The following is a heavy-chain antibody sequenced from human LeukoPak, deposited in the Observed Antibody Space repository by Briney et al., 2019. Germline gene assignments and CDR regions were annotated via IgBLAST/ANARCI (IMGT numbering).Heavy chain of an antibody. V-gene: IGHV3-23*05. CDR3: ARDYKADF. CDR2: IDIYSTKT. CDR1: GFTFSTYA. D-gene: IGHD3-10*01. J-gene: IGHJ4*02. Sequence: GGSLRLSCATSGFTFSTYAMTWVRQAPGKGLEWVSAIDIYSTKTNYADSVRGRFTISRDNSKNTLYLQMNSLRGEDTAIYYCARDYKADFWGQGTLVTVSS.